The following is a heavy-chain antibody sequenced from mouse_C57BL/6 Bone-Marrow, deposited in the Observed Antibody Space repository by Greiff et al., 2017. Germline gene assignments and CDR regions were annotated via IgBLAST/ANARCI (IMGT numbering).Heavy chain of an antibody. D-gene: IGHD1-1*01. CDR2: IDPETGGT. CDR3: TRAVGLYYYWFAY. CDR1: GYTFTDYE. V-gene: IGHV1-15*01. Sequence: QVQLQQSGAELVRPGASVTLSCKASGYTFTDYEMHWVKQTPVHGLEWIGAIDPETGGTAYNQKFKGKAILTADKSSSTAYMELRSLTSEDSAVYYCTRAVGLYYYWFAYWGQGTLVTVS. J-gene: IGHJ3*01.